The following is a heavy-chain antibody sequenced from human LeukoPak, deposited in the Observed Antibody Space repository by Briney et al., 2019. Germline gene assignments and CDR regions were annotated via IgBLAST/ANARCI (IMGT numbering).Heavy chain of an antibody. CDR2: INQYGNDK. D-gene: IGHD3-22*01. V-gene: IGHV3-7*01. CDR3: LREETIVVIREPPP. Sequence: GGSLRLSCAASGFPFSNYWISWFRQAPGKGLEWLANINQYGNDKYYVDSVKGRFTISRDNAKNSLYLQMNSLRAEDTAIYYCLREETIVVIREPPPRGQGTLVTVSS. CDR1: GFPFSNYW. J-gene: IGHJ4*02.